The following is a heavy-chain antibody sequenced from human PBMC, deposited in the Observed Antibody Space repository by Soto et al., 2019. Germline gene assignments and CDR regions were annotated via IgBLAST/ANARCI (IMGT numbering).Heavy chain of an antibody. J-gene: IGHJ5*02. CDR1: GGSISTNY. CDR2: ISSSGYT. Sequence: QVQLQESGPGLVKPSETLSLTCTVSGGSISTNYWSWIRQPPGKGLEWIGYISSSGYTNYNASLKSRITTSIDTSKNQFTLKLTSVTAAETAVYYCASLRGARFDPWGQGTLVTVSS. CDR3: ASLRGARFDP. D-gene: IGHD4-17*01. V-gene: IGHV4-59*12.